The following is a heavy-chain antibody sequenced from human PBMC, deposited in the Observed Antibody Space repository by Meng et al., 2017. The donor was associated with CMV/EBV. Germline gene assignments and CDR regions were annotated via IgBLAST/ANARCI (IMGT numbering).Heavy chain of an antibody. V-gene: IGHV1-2*02. D-gene: IGHD1-7*01. CDR2: INPNSGGT. Sequence: QGQLVQAGAEVKKPGASVKVSCKASGYTFTGYYMHWVRQAPGQGLEWMGWINPNSGGTNYAQKFQGRVTMTRDTSISTAYMELSRLRSDDTAVYYCATYIGNYINWYFDLWGRGTLVTVSS. CDR3: ATYIGNYINWYFDL. J-gene: IGHJ2*01. CDR1: GYTFTGYY.